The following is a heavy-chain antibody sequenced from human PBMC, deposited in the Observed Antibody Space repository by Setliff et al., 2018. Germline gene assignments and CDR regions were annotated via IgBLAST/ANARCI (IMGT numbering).Heavy chain of an antibody. CDR2: IYYSGST. CDR1: GGSISSSNYY. V-gene: IGHV4-39*01. Sequence: PSETLSLTCSVSGGSISSSNYYWAWIRQPPGKGLEWIGSIYYSGSTYYNPSLRSRVTISVDTSKNQVSLKLSSVTAADTAVYYCANHGCSGAGCKFYFDPWGQGTLVTVSS. D-gene: IGHD2-15*01. J-gene: IGHJ5*02. CDR3: ANHGCSGAGCKFYFDP.